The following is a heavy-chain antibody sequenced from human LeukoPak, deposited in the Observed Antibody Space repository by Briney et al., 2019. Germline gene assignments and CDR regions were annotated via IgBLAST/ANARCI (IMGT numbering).Heavy chain of an antibody. D-gene: IGHD1/OR15-1a*01. CDR2: IKQDGSEK. J-gene: IGHJ4*02. V-gene: IGHV3-7*01. Sequence: GGSLRLSCAASGFTFSSYWMSWVRQAPGKGLEWVANIKQDGSEKYYVDSVKGRFTISRDNARNSLYLQMNSLRAEDTAVYYCARDPFGGNWNTEGFDSWGQGTLVTVSS. CDR1: GFTFSSYW. CDR3: ARDPFGGNWNTEGFDS.